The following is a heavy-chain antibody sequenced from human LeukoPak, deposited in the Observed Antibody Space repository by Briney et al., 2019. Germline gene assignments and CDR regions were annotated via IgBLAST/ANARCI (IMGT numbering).Heavy chain of an antibody. CDR3: AFWSGYYSGSGEYN. J-gene: IGHJ4*02. V-gene: IGHV4-39*07. CDR1: GGSIRGSSYY. CDR2: FYYSGTT. Sequence: SETLSLTCTVSGGSIRGSSYYLGWIRQPPGKGLEWIGGFYYSGTTYYNPYLESRVTISVDTSKNQFSLKLSSVTAADTAVYYCAFWSGYYSGSGEYNWGQGTLVTVSS. D-gene: IGHD3-3*01.